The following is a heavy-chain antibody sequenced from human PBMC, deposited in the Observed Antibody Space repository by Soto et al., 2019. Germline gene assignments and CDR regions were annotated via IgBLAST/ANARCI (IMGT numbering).Heavy chain of an antibody. CDR2: INSDGSDT. CDR3: ARAGGSCSCCSCTHRYFYGMDV. D-gene: IGHD2-15*01. J-gene: IGHJ6*02. V-gene: IGHV3-74*01. Sequence: EVQLEESGGGLVQPGGSLRVSCAASGFTFSRFWMHWVRQAPGMGLVWVSRINSDGSDTNYADSVKGRFTIYRDNAKKTLYRHMNSLRAEDTAVYYCARAGGSCSCCSCTHRYFYGMDVWGQGTTFTVSS. CDR1: GFTFSRFW.